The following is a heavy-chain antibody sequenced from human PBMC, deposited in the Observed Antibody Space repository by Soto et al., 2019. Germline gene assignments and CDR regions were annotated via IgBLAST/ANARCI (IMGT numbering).Heavy chain of an antibody. D-gene: IGHD4-17*01. Sequence: EVQLLESGGGLVQPGGSLRLSCAASGFTFSNYAMHWVRQAPGKGLEWVSGITGSAGNTYYADSVKGRFTISRDNSKNTLYLKTNSLRADDTAIYYCAKVPLSLRFYDYWGQGTLVTVSS. J-gene: IGHJ4*02. V-gene: IGHV3-23*01. CDR3: AKVPLSLRFYDY. CDR2: ITGSAGNT. CDR1: GFTFSNYA.